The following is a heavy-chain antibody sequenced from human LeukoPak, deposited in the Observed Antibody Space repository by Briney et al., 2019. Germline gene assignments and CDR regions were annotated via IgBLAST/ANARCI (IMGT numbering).Heavy chain of an antibody. CDR2: IYNSGST. V-gene: IGHV4-39*07. D-gene: IGHD4-17*01. CDR1: GGSISSSSYY. J-gene: IGHJ4*02. Sequence: SETLSLTCTVSGGSISSSSYYWGWIRQPPGKGLEWIGSIYNSGSTYYNPSLRSRATISVDTSKNQFSLKLSSVTAADTAVYYCARVPTVTFFDYWGQGTLVTVSS. CDR3: ARVPTVTFFDY.